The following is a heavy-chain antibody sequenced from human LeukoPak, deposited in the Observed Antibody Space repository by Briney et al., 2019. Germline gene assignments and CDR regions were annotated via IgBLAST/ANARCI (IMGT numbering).Heavy chain of an antibody. CDR1: GYSFTSYG. CDR2: ISAYNGNT. CDR3: ARDLDDILTGYPY. Sequence: GESLKISCKASGYSFTSYGISWVRQAPGQGLEWMGWISAYNGNTNYAQKLQGRVTMTTDTSTSTAYMELRSLRSDDTAVYYCARDLDDILTGYPYWGQGTLVTVSS. V-gene: IGHV1-18*01. D-gene: IGHD3-9*01. J-gene: IGHJ4*02.